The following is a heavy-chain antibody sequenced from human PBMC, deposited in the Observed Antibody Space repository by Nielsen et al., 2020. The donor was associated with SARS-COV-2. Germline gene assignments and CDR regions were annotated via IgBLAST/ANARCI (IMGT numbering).Heavy chain of an antibody. CDR1: GGSISSGGYY. Sequence: SETLSLTCTVSGGSISSGGYYWSWIRQHPGKGLEWIGYIYYSGSTNYNPSLKSRVTISVDTSKNQFSLKLSSVTAADTAVYYCARHGPSSPPDAFDIWGQGTMVTVSS. D-gene: IGHD6-6*01. CDR2: IYYSGST. J-gene: IGHJ3*02. V-gene: IGHV4-61*08. CDR3: ARHGPSSPPDAFDI.